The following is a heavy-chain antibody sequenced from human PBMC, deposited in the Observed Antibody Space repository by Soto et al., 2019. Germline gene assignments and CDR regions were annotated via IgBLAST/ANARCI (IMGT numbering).Heavy chain of an antibody. J-gene: IGHJ3*02. CDR2: IYSGGST. Sequence: PGGSLRLSCAASGFTVSSNYMSWVRQAPGKGLEWVSVIYSGGSTYYADSVKGRFTISRDNSKNTLYLQMNSLRAEDTAVYYCARNYYDSSGYYYGGAFDIWGQGTMVTVSS. D-gene: IGHD3-22*01. CDR1: GFTVSSNY. V-gene: IGHV3-66*01. CDR3: ARNYYDSSGYYYGGAFDI.